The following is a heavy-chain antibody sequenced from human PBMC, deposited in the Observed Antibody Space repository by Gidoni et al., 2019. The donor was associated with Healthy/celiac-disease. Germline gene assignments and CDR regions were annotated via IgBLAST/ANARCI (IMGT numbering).Heavy chain of an antibody. J-gene: IGHJ4*02. V-gene: IGHV3-30*18. CDR1: GFTFSSYG. D-gene: IGHD2-21*01. CDR2: ISNDGSNK. CDR3: AKDLEVVSAIFDY. Sequence: QVQLVESGGGVVQPGRSLRLSCAASGFTFSSYGMHWVRQAPGKGLEWVAVISNDGSNKDYADSLKGRFTISRDNSKNTLYLQMNSLRAEDTAVYYCAKDLEVVSAIFDYWGQGILVTVSS.